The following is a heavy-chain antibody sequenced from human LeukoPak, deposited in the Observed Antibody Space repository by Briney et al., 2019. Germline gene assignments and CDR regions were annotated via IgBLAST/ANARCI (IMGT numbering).Heavy chain of an antibody. CDR2: INPNGGAT. CDR3: ARAHNSAFDP. D-gene: IGHD5-24*01. V-gene: IGHV1-46*01. Sequence: GASVKVSCKASGYTFTSYYMGWLQQAPGQGLEWMGIINPNGGATIYAQKFQGRVIMTRDTSTSTAYMELSTLTSEDTAIYYCARAHNSAFDPWGQGTLVTVSS. J-gene: IGHJ5*02. CDR1: GYTFTSYY.